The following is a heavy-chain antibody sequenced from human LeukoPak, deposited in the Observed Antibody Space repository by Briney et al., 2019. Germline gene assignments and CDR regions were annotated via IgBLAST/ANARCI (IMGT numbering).Heavy chain of an antibody. J-gene: IGHJ4*02. D-gene: IGHD6-6*01. CDR1: GGTFSSYA. V-gene: IGHV1-69*01. CDR2: IIPIFGTA. Sequence: SVKVSCKASGGTFSSYAISWVRQAPAQGRKWMGGIIPIFGTANYAQKFQGRVTITADESTSTAYMELSSLRSEDTVVYYCARISIAARPGAGGEDYWGQGTLVTVSS. CDR3: ARISIAARPGAGGEDY.